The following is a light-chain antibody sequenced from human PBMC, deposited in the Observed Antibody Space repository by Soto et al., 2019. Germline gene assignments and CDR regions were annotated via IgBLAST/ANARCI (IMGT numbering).Light chain of an antibody. J-gene: IGLJ3*02. CDR3: AAWDDSLNGPV. Sequence: QSVLTQPPSASGTPGQRVTISCTGSSSNIGYHYANWYQHVPGTAPQLLIYSNNERPSGVPDRCSGSKSSTSASLPISGLQSEDEADAYCAAWDDSLNGPVFGGGTKLTVL. V-gene: IGLV1-44*01. CDR2: SNN. CDR1: SSNIGYHY.